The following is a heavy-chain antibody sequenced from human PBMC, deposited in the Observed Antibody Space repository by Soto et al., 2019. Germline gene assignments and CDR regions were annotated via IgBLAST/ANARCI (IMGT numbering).Heavy chain of an antibody. Sequence: PGGSLRLSCAASGFTFSSYAMSWVRQAPGKGLEWVSAISGSGGSTYYADSVKGRFTISRDNSKNTLYLQMNSLRAEDTAVYYCAKDLVRGVIYYYGMDVWGQGTTVTVYS. D-gene: IGHD3-10*01. CDR3: AKDLVRGVIYYYGMDV. J-gene: IGHJ6*02. CDR2: ISGSGGST. CDR1: GFTFSSYA. V-gene: IGHV3-23*01.